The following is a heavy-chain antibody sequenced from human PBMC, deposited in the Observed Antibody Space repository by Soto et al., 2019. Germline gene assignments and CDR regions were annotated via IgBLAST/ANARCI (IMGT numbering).Heavy chain of an antibody. J-gene: IGHJ3*01. Sequence: SSETLSLTCAGSGVFISSGNYWGLMRNPPVKGLEWIGSIFHGGKTYYNPSLKSRVTISVDMSKNQFSLKLNSVTAADTAVYYCARARWYDAFDVWGPGTVVT. CDR2: IFHGGKT. CDR3: ARARWYDAFDV. CDR1: GVFISSGNY. D-gene: IGHD2-15*01. V-gene: IGHV4-38-2*01.